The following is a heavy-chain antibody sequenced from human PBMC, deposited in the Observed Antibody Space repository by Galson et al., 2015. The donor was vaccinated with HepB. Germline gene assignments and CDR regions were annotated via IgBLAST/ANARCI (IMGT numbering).Heavy chain of an antibody. V-gene: IGHV1-46*01. D-gene: IGHD5-24*01. J-gene: IGHJ4*02. CDR2: INPSGGST. CDR1: GYTFTSYY. CDR3: ARDGDGYNLSRGRDPKPPYY. Sequence: SVKVSCKASGYTFTSYYMHWVRQAPGQGLEWMGIINPSGGSTSYAQKFQGRVTMTRDTSTSTVYMELSSLRSEDTAVYYCARDGDGYNLSRGRDPKPPYYWGQGTLVTVS.